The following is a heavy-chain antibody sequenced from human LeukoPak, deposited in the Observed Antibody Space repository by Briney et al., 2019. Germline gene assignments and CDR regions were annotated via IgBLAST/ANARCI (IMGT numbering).Heavy chain of an antibody. CDR1: GGSISSSSYY. CDR2: IYYSGST. V-gene: IGHV4-39*07. CDR3: ARDRITMVRGVPPV. Sequence: SETLSLTCTVSGGSISSSSYYWGWIRQPPGKGLEWIGSIYYSGSTNYNPSLKSRVTISVDTSKNQFSLKLSSVTAADTAVYYCARDRITMVRGVPPVWGKGTTVTVSS. J-gene: IGHJ6*04. D-gene: IGHD3-10*01.